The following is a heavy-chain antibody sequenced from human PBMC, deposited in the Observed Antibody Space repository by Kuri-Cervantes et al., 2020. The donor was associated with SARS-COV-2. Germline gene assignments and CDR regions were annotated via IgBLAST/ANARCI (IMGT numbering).Heavy chain of an antibody. V-gene: IGHV3-53*01. CDR1: GFTVSSNY. D-gene: IGHD6-13*01. CDR2: IYSGGST. J-gene: IGHJ4*02. CDR3: ARERAAGRMFVY. Sequence: GGSLRLSCAASGFTVSSNYMSWVRLAPGKGLEWVSVIYSGGSTYYADSVKGRFTISRDNSKNTLYLQMNSLRAEDTAVYYCARERAAGRMFVYWGQGTLVTVSS.